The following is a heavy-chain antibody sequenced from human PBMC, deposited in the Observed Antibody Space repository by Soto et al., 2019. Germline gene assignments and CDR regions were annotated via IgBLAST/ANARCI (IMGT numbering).Heavy chain of an antibody. J-gene: IGHJ6*02. CDR1: GYTFTGYY. CDR2: INPNSGDT. V-gene: IGHV1-2*02. D-gene: IGHD5-12*01. CDR3: AKGGAIVADGTRVYLYNAMDV. Sequence: QVQLVQSGTEVKRPVDSVKVSCKASGYTFTGYYVHWVRQATGQGLEWMGWINPNSGDTYLAQRFQGGVTMHRDASIGTAYMEVRGPTSEDTAEYYWAKGGAIVADGTRVYLYNAMDVWGQGTTVTVSS.